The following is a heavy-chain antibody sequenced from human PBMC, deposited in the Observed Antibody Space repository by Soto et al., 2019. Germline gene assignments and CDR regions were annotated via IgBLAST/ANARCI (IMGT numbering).Heavy chain of an antibody. CDR3: ARWCSVRVRGWYDSNYFDY. Sequence: SETLSLTCTVSGGSISSGDYYWSWIRQPPGKGLEWIGYIYYSGSTYYNPSLKSRVTISVDTSKNQFSLRLSSVTAADTAVYYCARWCSVRVRGWYDSNYFDYWGQGTLVTVSS. D-gene: IGHD6-19*01. CDR2: IYYSGST. V-gene: IGHV4-30-4*01. CDR1: GGSISSGDYY. J-gene: IGHJ4*02.